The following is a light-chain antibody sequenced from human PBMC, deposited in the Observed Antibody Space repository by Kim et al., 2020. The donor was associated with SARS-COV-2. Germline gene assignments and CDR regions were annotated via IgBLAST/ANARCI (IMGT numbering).Light chain of an antibody. CDR2: GAA. Sequence: ASIGDRVTITCRASQDIANSLAWYQQKPGKVPQVLIYGAATLQSGVPSRFSGSGSGTEFTLTIGSLQTEDVATYYCQKYNSAPWTFGPGTKVDIK. CDR1: QDIANS. J-gene: IGKJ1*01. CDR3: QKYNSAPWT. V-gene: IGKV1-27*01.